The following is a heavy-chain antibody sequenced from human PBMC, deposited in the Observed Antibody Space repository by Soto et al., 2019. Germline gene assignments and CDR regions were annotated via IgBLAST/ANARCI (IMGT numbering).Heavy chain of an antibody. CDR2: MNPNSGNT. D-gene: IGHD3-16*02. CDR3: ARGPTGSYDYIWGSYRYGAFDI. Sequence: GASVKVSCKASGYTFTSYDINWVRQATGQGLEWMGWMNPNSGNTGYAQKFQGRVTMTRNTSISTAYMEFSSLRSEDTAVYYCARGPTGSYDYIWGSYRYGAFDIWGQGTMVTVSS. J-gene: IGHJ3*02. V-gene: IGHV1-8*01. CDR1: GYTFTSYD.